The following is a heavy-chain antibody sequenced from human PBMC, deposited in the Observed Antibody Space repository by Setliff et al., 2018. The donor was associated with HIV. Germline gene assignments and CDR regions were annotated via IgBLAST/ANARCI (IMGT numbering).Heavy chain of an antibody. CDR3: ARVPNWGEAPFAFDV. CDR1: GFSISSDGFY. Sequence: SETLSLPCTLSGFSISSDGFYWNWIRQRPGKGLERIGYIFGSGITYYNPSLKSRLRISMDTSANQFSVELSSVTAADTALYFCARVPNWGEAPFAFDVWGLGTMVTVS. D-gene: IGHD7-27*01. CDR2: IFGSGIT. V-gene: IGHV4-31*03. J-gene: IGHJ3*01.